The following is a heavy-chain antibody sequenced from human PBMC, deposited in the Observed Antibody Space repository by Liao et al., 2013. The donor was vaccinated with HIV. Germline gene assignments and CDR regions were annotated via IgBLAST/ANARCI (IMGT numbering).Heavy chain of an antibody. D-gene: IGHD3/OR15-3a*01. V-gene: IGHV4-34*01. CDR2: INHGGST. CDR3: AREPHGTVTLYAFDI. Sequence: QVQLQQWGAGLLKPSETLSLTCAVYGESLSGYYWNWIRQPPGKGLEWIGEINHGGSTNYNPSLKSRVTISVDRSKNQFSLKLNSVTATDTAVYYCAREPHGTVTLYAFDIWGQGTMLTVSA. CDR1: GESLSGYY. J-gene: IGHJ3*02.